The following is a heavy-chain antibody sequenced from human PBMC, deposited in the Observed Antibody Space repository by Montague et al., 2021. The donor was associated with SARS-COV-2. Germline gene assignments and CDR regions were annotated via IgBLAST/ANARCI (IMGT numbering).Heavy chain of an antibody. CDR2: IYYTGIT. CDR3: ERLTTVASKGGYFFDY. CDR1: GGSTTPYH. J-gene: IGHJ4*02. Sequence: SETLSLTCSISGGSTTPYHWSWIRQPPGKGLEYIGHIYYTGITTYSPSLGSRVTISLDASKNQFSLMLSSVTAADTAVYYCERLTTVASKGGYFFDYWGQGALATVSS. V-gene: IGHV4-59*01. D-gene: IGHD4-23*01.